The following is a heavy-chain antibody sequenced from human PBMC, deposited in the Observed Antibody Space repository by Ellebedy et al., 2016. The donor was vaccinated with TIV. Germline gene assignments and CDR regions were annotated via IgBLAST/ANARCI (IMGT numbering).Heavy chain of an antibody. Sequence: GESLKISCAGSGFSFSDSTFNWVRQAPGKGLEWLSYIGQGSSVIFYADSVKGRFIISRDSSKNTLYLQMNSLRVEDTAIYFCAKDSGRSGWISDYWGQGTLVTVSS. CDR2: IGQGSSVI. V-gene: IGHV3-48*01. CDR3: AKDSGRSGWISDY. D-gene: IGHD3-10*01. J-gene: IGHJ4*02. CDR1: GFSFSDST.